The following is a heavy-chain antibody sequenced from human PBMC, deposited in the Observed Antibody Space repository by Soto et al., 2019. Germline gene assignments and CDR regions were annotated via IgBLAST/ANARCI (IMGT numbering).Heavy chain of an antibody. D-gene: IGHD5-12*01. Sequence: EVQLLESGGGLVQPGGSLRLSCAASGFTFSSYAMSWFRQAPGKGLEWVSAISGSGGSTYYAVSVKGRFTISRDNSKHTLYLQMNSLRAEDTAVYYCAKDPDIVAHEYDYWGQGTLVTVSS. V-gene: IGHV3-23*01. J-gene: IGHJ4*02. CDR1: GFTFSSYA. CDR3: AKDPDIVAHEYDY. CDR2: ISGSGGST.